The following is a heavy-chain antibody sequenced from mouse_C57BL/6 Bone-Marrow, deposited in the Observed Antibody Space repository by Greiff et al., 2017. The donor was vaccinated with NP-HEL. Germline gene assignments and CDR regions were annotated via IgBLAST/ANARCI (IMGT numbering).Heavy chain of an antibody. CDR2: IDPSDSYT. Sequence: VQLQQPGAELVMPGASVKLSCKASGYTFTSYWMHWVKQRPGQGLEWIGEIDPSDSYTNYNQKFKGKSTLTVDKSSSTAHMQLSSLTSEDSAVYYCARGVITTADYWGKGTTLTVSS. V-gene: IGHV1-69*01. D-gene: IGHD1-1*01. CDR1: GYTFTSYW. J-gene: IGHJ2*01. CDR3: ARGVITTADY.